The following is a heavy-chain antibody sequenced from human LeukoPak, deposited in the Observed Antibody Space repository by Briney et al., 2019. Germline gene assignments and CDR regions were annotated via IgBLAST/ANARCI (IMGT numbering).Heavy chain of an antibody. V-gene: IGHV3-48*01. J-gene: IGHJ4*02. D-gene: IGHD4-17*01. CDR2: ISSSSSTI. CDR3: AREDDYGDYELNY. Sequence: GGSLRLSCAASGFTFSSYSMNWVRQAPGKGLEWVSYISSSSSTIYYADSVKGRFTISRDNAKNSLYLQMNSLRAEDTAVYYCAREDDYGDYELNYWGQGTLVTVSS. CDR1: GFTFSSYS.